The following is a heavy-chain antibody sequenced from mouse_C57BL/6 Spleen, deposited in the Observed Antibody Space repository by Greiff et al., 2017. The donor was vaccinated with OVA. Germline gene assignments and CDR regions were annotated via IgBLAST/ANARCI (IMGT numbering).Heavy chain of an antibody. J-gene: IGHJ4*01. V-gene: IGHV1-55*01. CDR3: ARWTAQATGAMDY. D-gene: IGHD3-2*02. Sequence: HLHHPFSYLFNPFSSFNISFNSSFYTFTIYFITLFKQIPGQGLEWIGDIYPGSGSTNYNEKFKSKATLTVDTSSSTAYMQLSSLTSEDSAVYYCARWTAQATGAMDYWGQGTSVTVSS. CDR1: FYTFTIYF. CDR2: IYPGSGST.